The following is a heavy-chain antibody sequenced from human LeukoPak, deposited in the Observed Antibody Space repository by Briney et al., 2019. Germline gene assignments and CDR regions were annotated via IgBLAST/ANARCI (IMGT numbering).Heavy chain of an antibody. CDR2: IYYSGST. CDR3: ARDQGAAWWYFDL. D-gene: IGHD3-16*01. V-gene: IGHV4-59*01. J-gene: IGHJ2*01. Sequence: PSETLSLTCTVSGGSISSYYWSWIRQPPGKGLEWIGYIYYSGSTNYNPSLKSRVTISVDTSKNQFSLKLKSVTAADTAVYYCARDQGAAWWYFDLWGRGTLVTVSS. CDR1: GGSISSYY.